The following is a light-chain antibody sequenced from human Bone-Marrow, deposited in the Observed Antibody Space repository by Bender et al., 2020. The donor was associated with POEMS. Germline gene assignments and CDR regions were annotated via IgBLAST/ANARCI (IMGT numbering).Light chain of an antibody. V-gene: IGLV1-50*01. J-gene: IGLJ3*02. CDR3: ATWDDSLNAWV. CDR2: GYN. CDR1: SSNTGSGYD. Sequence: QSVLTQPPSVSGAPGQRVTISCTGSSSNTGSGYDINWYQHLPGTAPKLLIYGYNNRPSGVPDRFSGSKSGTSASLAISGLQSEGEADYYCATWDDSLNAWVFGGGTKVTVL.